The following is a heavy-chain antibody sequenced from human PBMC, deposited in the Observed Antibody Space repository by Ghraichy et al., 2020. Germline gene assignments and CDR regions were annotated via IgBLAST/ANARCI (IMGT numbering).Heavy chain of an antibody. V-gene: IGHV3-48*02. D-gene: IGHD4-23*01. CDR3: VRASRVVRFYYYDGMDV. CDR2: ITSSSRSI. Sequence: LSLTCVGSGFTFSAYNMNWVRQSPGKGLEWVSYITSSSRSIFYADSVKGRFTISRDNAKNSLSLQMNSLRDEDTAVYYCVRASRVVRFYYYDGMDVWGQGTTVTVSS. J-gene: IGHJ6*02. CDR1: GFTFSAYN.